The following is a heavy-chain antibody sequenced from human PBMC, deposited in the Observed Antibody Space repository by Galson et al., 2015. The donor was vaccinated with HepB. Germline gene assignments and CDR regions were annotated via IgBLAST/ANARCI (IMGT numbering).Heavy chain of an antibody. CDR1: GYTFTSYG. Sequence: SCKASGYTFTSYGISWVRQAPGQGLEWMGWISAYNGNTNYAQKLQGRVTMTTDTSTSTAYMELRSLRSDDTAVYYCARDGRAAIFAYGMDVWGQGTTVTVSS. CDR3: ARDGRAAIFAYGMDV. D-gene: IGHD3-3*01. CDR2: ISAYNGNT. V-gene: IGHV1-18*01. J-gene: IGHJ6*02.